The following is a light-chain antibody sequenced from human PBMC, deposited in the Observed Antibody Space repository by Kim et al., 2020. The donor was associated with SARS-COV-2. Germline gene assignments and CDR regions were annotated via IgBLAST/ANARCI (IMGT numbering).Light chain of an antibody. J-gene: IGKJ2*01. V-gene: IGKV4-1*01. CDR2: WAS. CDR1: QSVLYSSNNKNY. CDR3: QQYYSTPYT. Sequence: DIVMTQSPDPLAVSLGVRATINCKSSQSVLYSSNNKNYLAWYQQKPVKPPKLLIYWASTRESGVPDRFSGSGSGTDFTHTISSLQAEDVAVYYCQQYYSTPYTFGQGTNLEI.